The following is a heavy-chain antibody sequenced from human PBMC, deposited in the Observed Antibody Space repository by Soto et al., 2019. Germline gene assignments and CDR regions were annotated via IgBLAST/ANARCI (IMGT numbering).Heavy chain of an antibody. CDR1: GFTVSSTY. CDR3: ARARSVAGLDYYHHYGLDV. V-gene: IGHV3-53*04. J-gene: IGHJ6*02. CDR2: TYNDGST. D-gene: IGHD6-19*01. Sequence: EEQLVESGGGLVQPGGSLRLSCAASGFTVSSTYMNWVRQAPGKGLEWSSVTYNDGSTYYADSVKGRFTISRHNSDNTLYLQMNSLRTEDTAVYYCARARSVAGLDYYHHYGLDVWGQGTTVTVSS.